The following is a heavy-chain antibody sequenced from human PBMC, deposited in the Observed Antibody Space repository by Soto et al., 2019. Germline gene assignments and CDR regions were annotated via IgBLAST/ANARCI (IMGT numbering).Heavy chain of an antibody. CDR3: ARGPGVEGLDY. CDR2: IYYTEST. J-gene: IGHJ4*02. D-gene: IGHD7-27*01. Sequence: SETLSLTCTVSGGSISSYYWSWIRQPPGKGLEWIGYIYYTESTNYNPSLKSRVTISVDTSKNQFSLKLSSVTAADTAVYYCARGPGVEGLDYWGQGTLVTVS. V-gene: IGHV4-59*01. CDR1: GGSISSYY.